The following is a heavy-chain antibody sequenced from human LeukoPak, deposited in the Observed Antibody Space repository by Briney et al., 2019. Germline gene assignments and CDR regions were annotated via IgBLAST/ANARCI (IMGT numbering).Heavy chain of an antibody. Sequence: PGGSLRLSCAAPGFTFSSYSMNWVRQAPGKGLEWVSSISSSSSYIYYADSVKGRFTISRDNAKNSLYLQMNSLRAEDTAVYYCARSNDNVLRFLEWTNGHIDYWGQGTLVTVSS. V-gene: IGHV3-21*01. D-gene: IGHD3-3*01. CDR1: GFTFSSYS. CDR3: ARSNDNVLRFLEWTNGHIDY. CDR2: ISSSSSYI. J-gene: IGHJ4*02.